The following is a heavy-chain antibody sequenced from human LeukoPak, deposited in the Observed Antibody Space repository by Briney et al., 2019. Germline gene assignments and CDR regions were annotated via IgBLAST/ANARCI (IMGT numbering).Heavy chain of an antibody. CDR3: ARQAVAAAEGGFDY. CDR2: IYPGDSDT. CDR1: GYSFTTYW. D-gene: IGHD6-13*01. V-gene: IGHV5-51*01. Sequence: PGESLKISCKGSGYSFTTYWIAWVRQMPGKGLEWVGIIYPGDSDTRYSPSFQGQVTISADKSISTAYLQWSSLKASGTAMYYCARQAVAAAEGGFDYWGQGTLVTVSS. J-gene: IGHJ4*02.